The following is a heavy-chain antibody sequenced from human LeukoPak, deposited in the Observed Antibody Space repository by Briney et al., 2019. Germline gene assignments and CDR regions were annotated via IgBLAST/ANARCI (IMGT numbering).Heavy chain of an antibody. CDR2: ISSSGSTI. CDR3: ARGGDFGVPAPLGIDAFDF. Sequence: PGGSLRLSCAASGFTFSDYYMSWIRQAPGKGLEWVSYISSSGSTIYYADSVKGRFTISRDNAKNSLYLQMNSLRAEDTAVYYCARGGDFGVPAPLGIDAFDFWGQGTVVTVSS. J-gene: IGHJ3*01. V-gene: IGHV3-11*01. D-gene: IGHD2-2*01. CDR1: GFTFSDYY.